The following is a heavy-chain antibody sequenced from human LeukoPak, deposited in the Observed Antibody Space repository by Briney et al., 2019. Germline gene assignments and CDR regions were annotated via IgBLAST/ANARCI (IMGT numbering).Heavy chain of an antibody. Sequence: SETLSLTCTVSGGSISSYYWSWIRQPPGKGLEWIGYIYYSGSTNYNPSLKSRVTISVDTSKNQFSLKLSSVTAADTAVYYCARAWFSSSWSYYYGMDVWGQGTTVTVSS. CDR1: GGSISSYY. CDR2: IYYSGST. J-gene: IGHJ6*02. CDR3: ARAWFSSSWSYYYGMDV. V-gene: IGHV4-59*01. D-gene: IGHD6-13*01.